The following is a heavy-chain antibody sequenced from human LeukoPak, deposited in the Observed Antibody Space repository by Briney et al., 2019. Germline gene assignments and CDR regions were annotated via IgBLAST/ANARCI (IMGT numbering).Heavy chain of an antibody. V-gene: IGHV3-48*01. J-gene: IGHJ4*02. CDR1: GFTFSSYS. Sequence: GGSLRLSCAASGFTFSSYSMNWVRQAPGKGLEWVSYISSGSSTIYYTDSVKGRFTISRDNAKNSPYLQMNSLRAEDTAVYYCARGARGFWSGYYDYRGQGTLVTVSS. CDR2: ISSGSSTI. CDR3: ARGARGFWSGYYDY. D-gene: IGHD3-3*01.